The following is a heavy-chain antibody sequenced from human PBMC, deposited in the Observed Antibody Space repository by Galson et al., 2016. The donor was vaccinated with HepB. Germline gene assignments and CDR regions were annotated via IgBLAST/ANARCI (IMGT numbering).Heavy chain of an antibody. D-gene: IGHD6-19*01. V-gene: IGHV1-8*01. CDR2: MNPDRGDT. CDR3: ARDHGRAVALKC. J-gene: IGHJ4*02. CDR1: GYTFTDYD. Sequence: SVKVSCKASGYTFTDYDINWVRQATGQGLEWMGRMNPDRGDTASAQKFQGRLTMTSNTSTRTAYMELSSLRSEATAVYYCARDHGRAVALKCWGQGTRVTVSS.